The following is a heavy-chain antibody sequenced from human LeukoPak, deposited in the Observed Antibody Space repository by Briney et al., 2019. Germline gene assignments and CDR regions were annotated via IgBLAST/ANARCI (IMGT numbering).Heavy chain of an antibody. V-gene: IGHV4-30-2*01. D-gene: IGHD3-10*01. Sequence: SETLSLTCAVSGGSISSGGYSWSWIRQPPGKGLEWIGEINHSGSTNYNPSLKSRVTMSVDTSKNQFSLKLSSVTAADTAVYYCARDISRYYYGSGSKEYYFDYWGQGTLVTVSS. CDR2: INHSGST. J-gene: IGHJ4*02. CDR3: ARDISRYYYGSGSKEYYFDY. CDR1: GGSISSGGYS.